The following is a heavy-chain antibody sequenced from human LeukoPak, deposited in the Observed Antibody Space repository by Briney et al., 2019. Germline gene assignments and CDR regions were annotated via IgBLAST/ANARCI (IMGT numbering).Heavy chain of an antibody. Sequence: SETLSLTCTVSGYSISSGYYWGWIRQPPGKGLEWLGSIYYGGSTYDDPSLRSRVTISIDTSKNQFSLKVTSVTAADTALYYCARIGGGSWRNPGHWFDPWGQGALVTVSS. CDR3: ARIGGGSWRNPGHWFDP. V-gene: IGHV4-38-2*02. J-gene: IGHJ5*02. D-gene: IGHD2-15*01. CDR1: GYSISSGYY. CDR2: IYYGGST.